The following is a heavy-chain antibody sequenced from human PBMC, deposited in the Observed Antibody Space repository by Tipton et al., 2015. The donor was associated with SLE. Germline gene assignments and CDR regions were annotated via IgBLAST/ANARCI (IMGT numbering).Heavy chain of an antibody. V-gene: IGHV4-59*08. Sequence: TLSLTCTVSGGSISSYYWSWIRQPPGKGLEWIGYIYYSGSTIYNPSLKSRVTMSVDTSKNQFSLNLSSVTAADTAVYYCARGGSSTWYESYYYYYMDVWGKGTTVTVSS. D-gene: IGHD6-13*01. CDR3: ARGGSSTWYESYYYYYMDV. CDR1: GGSISSYY. CDR2: IYYSGST. J-gene: IGHJ6*03.